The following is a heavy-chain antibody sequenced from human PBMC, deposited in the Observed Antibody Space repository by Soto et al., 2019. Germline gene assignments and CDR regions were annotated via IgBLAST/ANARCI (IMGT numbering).Heavy chain of an antibody. V-gene: IGHV3-30*18. J-gene: IGHJ4*02. Sequence: QVQLVESGGGAVQPGRSLRLSCAASGFTFSNYGMHWVRQAPGKGLEWVAVTSYDGSIRYYAGSVKGRFTISRDNSKNTLYLQINSLRTEDKAVYYCAKDRLAYCVGDCYWVDYWGQGTLLTVSS. D-gene: IGHD2-21*02. CDR3: AKDRLAYCVGDCYWVDY. CDR1: GFTFSNYG. CDR2: TSYDGSIR.